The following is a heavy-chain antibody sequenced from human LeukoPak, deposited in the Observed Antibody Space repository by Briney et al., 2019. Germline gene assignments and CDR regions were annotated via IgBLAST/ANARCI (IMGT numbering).Heavy chain of an antibody. CDR1: GGTFSSYA. V-gene: IGHV1-69*06. D-gene: IGHD2-21*02. J-gene: IGHJ3*02. CDR3: ARAAAYCGGDCYPDAFDI. Sequence: SVKVSCKASGGTFSSYAISWVRQAPGQGLEWMGGIIPIFGTANYAQKFQGRVTITADKSTSTAYMELSSLRSEDTAVYYCARAAAYCGGDCYPDAFDIWGQGTMVTVSS. CDR2: IIPIFGTA.